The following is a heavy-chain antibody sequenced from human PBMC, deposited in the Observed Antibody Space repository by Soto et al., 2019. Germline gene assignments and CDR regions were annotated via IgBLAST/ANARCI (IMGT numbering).Heavy chain of an antibody. D-gene: IGHD3-9*01. Sequence: SETQSLTSTVSSGNIRSSSYYWGWIRQPPGKGLEWIGSIYYSGSTYYNPSLKSRVTISVDTSKNQFSLKLSSVTAADTAVYYCARALVLRYFDWLFHQSFDYWGQGTLVTVSS. V-gene: IGHV4-39*01. CDR3: ARALVLRYFDWLFHQSFDY. J-gene: IGHJ4*02. CDR1: SGNIRSSSYY. CDR2: IYYSGST.